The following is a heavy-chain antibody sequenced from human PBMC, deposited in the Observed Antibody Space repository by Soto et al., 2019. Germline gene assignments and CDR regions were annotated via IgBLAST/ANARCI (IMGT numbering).Heavy chain of an antibody. CDR2: IVPIFGTT. Sequence: QVQLVQSGAEVKKPGSSVKVSCKVSGGTFSNYAIDWVRLAPGHGLEWMGGIVPIFGTTYYTQKFQGRATIIADDSTTTAYLEMRSLRSEDKAIYYCARVEAVAGLYNYHGLDVWGQGTAVTVSS. CDR1: GGTFSNYA. V-gene: IGHV1-69*12. CDR3: ARVEAVAGLYNYHGLDV. D-gene: IGHD6-19*01. J-gene: IGHJ6*02.